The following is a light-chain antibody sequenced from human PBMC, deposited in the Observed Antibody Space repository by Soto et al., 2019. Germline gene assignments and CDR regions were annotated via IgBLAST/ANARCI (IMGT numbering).Light chain of an antibody. CDR1: QNVSIY. Sequence: EVVLTQSPATLSLSPGQRATLSCKASQNVSIYLAWYQQKLGQVPRLLIYDATNRAAGIPPRFSGSGSGTDFTLTISSLEPEDFAVYYCQQRYSWPPLTFGGGTKVEL. V-gene: IGKV3-11*01. J-gene: IGKJ4*01. CDR2: DAT. CDR3: QQRYSWPPLT.